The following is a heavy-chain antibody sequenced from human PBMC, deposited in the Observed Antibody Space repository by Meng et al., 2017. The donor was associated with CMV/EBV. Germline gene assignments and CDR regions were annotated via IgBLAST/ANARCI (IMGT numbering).Heavy chain of an antibody. Sequence: ASVKVSCKASGYTFTSYGISWVRQAPGQGLEWMGWISAYNGNTNYAQKLQGRVTMTTDTSTSTAYMELRSLRSDDTAVCYCARVGPDSGSYSDDYWGQGTLVTVSS. D-gene: IGHD1-26*01. CDR2: ISAYNGNT. CDR1: GYTFTSYG. J-gene: IGHJ4*02. V-gene: IGHV1-18*01. CDR3: ARVGPDSGSYSDDY.